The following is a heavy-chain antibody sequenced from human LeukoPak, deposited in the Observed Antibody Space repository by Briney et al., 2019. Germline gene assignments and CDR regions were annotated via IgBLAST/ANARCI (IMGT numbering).Heavy chain of an antibody. CDR2: INTNTGSP. V-gene: IGHV7-4-1*02. J-gene: IGHJ4*02. CDR1: GYTFTNYA. D-gene: IGHD1-26*01. Sequence: ASVKVSCKASGYTFTNYAMNWVRQAPGQGLEWMGWINTNTGSPTYAPGSTGRFVFSLDTSVRTAYLQISSLKAEVTAIYYCARDGGGTYYYYFDYWGQGTLVTVSS. CDR3: ARDGGGTYYYYFDY.